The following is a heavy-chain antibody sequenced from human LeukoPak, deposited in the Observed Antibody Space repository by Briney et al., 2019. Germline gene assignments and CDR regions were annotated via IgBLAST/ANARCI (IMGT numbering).Heavy chain of an antibody. Sequence: ASVKVSCKASGYTFTSSDINWVRQATGQGLEWMGWMNPNRGNTDYAQRFQGRATMTRNISISTAYMELSSLTSEDTAVYYCARGRCSSGSCYYFDYWGQGTLVTVSS. J-gene: IGHJ4*02. CDR2: MNPNRGNT. D-gene: IGHD2-15*01. CDR1: GYTFTSSD. CDR3: ARGRCSSGSCYYFDY. V-gene: IGHV1-8*01.